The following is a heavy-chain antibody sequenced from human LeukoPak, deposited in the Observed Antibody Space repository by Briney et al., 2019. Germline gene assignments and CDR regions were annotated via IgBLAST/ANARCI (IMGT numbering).Heavy chain of an antibody. CDR1: GGSFSGYY. J-gene: IGHJ3*02. V-gene: IGHV4-59*01. Sequence: SETLSLTCAVYGGSFSGYYWSWIRQPPGKGLEWIGYIYYSGSTNYNPSLKSRVTISVDTSKNQFSLKLSSVTAADTAVYYCARVPIAAADAFDIWGQGTMVTVSS. CDR3: ARVPIAAADAFDI. D-gene: IGHD6-13*01. CDR2: IYYSGST.